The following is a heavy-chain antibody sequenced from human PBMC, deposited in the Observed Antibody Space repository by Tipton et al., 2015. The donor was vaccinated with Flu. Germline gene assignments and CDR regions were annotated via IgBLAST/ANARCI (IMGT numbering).Heavy chain of an antibody. CDR3: ARKYLWGSRQGHFDY. J-gene: IGHJ4*02. V-gene: IGHV4-38-2*01. CDR1: GESFSGYF. Sequence: TLSLTCAVYGESFSGYFWSWIRQPPGKGLEWIGSIYHSGSTYYNPSLKSRVTISVDTSKNQFSLKLSSVTAADTAVYYCARKYLWGSRQGHFDYWGQGTLVTVSS. D-gene: IGHD2-2*01. CDR2: IYHSGST.